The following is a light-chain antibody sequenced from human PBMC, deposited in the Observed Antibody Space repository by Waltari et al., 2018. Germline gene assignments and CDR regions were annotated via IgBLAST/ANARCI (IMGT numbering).Light chain of an antibody. J-gene: IGLJ3*02. V-gene: IGLV3-21*04. CDR1: NISGKS. CDR3: LVWDTVSDHPV. CDR2: YDS. Sequence: YVVTQPPSVSEAPGKTARITCGGINISGKSVHWYQQKAGQAPVLVIHYDSDRPSGIPERFSGSNSGNTATLTISRVDAEDEADYFCLVWDTVSDHPVFGGGTKLTVL.